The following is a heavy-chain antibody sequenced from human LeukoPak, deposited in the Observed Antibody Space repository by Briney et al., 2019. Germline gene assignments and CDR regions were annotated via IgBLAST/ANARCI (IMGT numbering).Heavy chain of an antibody. J-gene: IGHJ6*02. Sequence: ASVKVSCKASGGTFSSYAISWVRQAPGQGLEWMGWINTNTGNPTYAQGFTGRFVFSLDTSVSTAYLQISSLKAEDTAVYYCAREYDFWSGYHPNGMDVWGQGTTVTVSS. V-gene: IGHV7-4-1*02. CDR2: INTNTGNP. D-gene: IGHD3-3*01. CDR1: GGTFSSYA. CDR3: AREYDFWSGYHPNGMDV.